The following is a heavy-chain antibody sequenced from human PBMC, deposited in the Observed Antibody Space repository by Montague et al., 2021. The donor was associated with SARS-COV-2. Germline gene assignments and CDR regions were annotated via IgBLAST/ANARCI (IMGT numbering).Heavy chain of an antibody. CDR1: GFSLNTSGMC. CDR3: ARTYAPSAVAVDC. Sequence: PALVKPTQTLTPTCTFSGFSLNTSGMCVSWIRQPPGKALEWLARIDWDDDKYYSTSLKTRLTISKDTSKNQVALTMTNMDPVDTATYYCARTYAPSAVAVDCWGQGTLVTVSS. V-gene: IGHV2-70*11. CDR2: IDWDDDK. J-gene: IGHJ4*02. D-gene: IGHD6-19*01.